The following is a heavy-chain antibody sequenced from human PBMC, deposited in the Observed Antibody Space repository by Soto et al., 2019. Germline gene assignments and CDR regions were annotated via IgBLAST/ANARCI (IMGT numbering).Heavy chain of an antibody. CDR3: ATSIYDFWSGYAGPTYYYYGMEV. CDR2: IIPIFGTA. J-gene: IGHJ6*02. V-gene: IGHV1-69*13. CDR1: GGTFSSYA. Sequence: SVKVSCKASGGTFSSYAISWVRQAPGQGLEWMGGIIPIFGTANYAQKFQGRVTITADESTSTAYMELSSLRSEDTAVYYCATSIYDFWSGYAGPTYYYYGMEVWGQGTTVPVSS. D-gene: IGHD3-3*01.